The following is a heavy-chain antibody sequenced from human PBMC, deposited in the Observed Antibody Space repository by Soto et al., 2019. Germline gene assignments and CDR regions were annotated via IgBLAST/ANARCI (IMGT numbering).Heavy chain of an antibody. D-gene: IGHD6-6*01. CDR2: IWYDGSNK. J-gene: IGHJ6*03. V-gene: IGHV3-33*01. CDR1: GFTFSSYG. Sequence: QVQLVESGGGVVQPGRSLRLSCAASGFTFSSYGMHWVRQAPGKGLEWVAVIWYDGSNKYYADSVKGRFTISRDNSKNPLYLQRNSLRAEDTAVYYCARVAARQYYYYYRDVWGKGTTVTVS. CDR3: ARVAARQYYYYYRDV.